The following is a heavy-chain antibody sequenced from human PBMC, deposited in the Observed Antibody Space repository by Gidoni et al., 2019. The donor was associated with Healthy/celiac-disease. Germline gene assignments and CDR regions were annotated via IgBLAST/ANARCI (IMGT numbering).Heavy chain of an antibody. V-gene: IGHV4-61*01. Sequence: VQLQSSVPGLVQPSATLSLTCTVSGGSFSRGSYYCSWIRQPPGKGLEWIGYIYYSGSNNDNPSLKSRVTISVDTSKNQVSLKLSYVTAADTAVYYCARGRYKPAGHAFDIWGQWTMVTVSS. CDR3: ARGRYKPAGHAFDI. J-gene: IGHJ3*02. CDR2: IYYSGSN. CDR1: GGSFSRGSYY. D-gene: IGHD3-9*01.